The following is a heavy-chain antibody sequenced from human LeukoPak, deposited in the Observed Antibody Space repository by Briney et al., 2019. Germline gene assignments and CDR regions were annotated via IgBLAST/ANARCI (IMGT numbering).Heavy chain of an antibody. V-gene: IGHV5-51*01. CDR3: ARPDNLPNAFDI. J-gene: IGHJ3*02. CDR2: IYPGDSDT. D-gene: IGHD1-1*01. CDR1: GYRFTSYW. Sequence: GESLKISCKGSGYRFTSYWIAWVRQMPGKGLEWMGVIYPGDSDTRYSPSFQGQVTISADRSISTAYLQRSSLKASDTAMYYCARPDNLPNAFDIWGQGTMVTVSS.